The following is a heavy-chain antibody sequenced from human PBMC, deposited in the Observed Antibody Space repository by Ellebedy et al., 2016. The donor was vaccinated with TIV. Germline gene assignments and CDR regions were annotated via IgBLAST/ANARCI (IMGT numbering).Heavy chain of an antibody. CDR1: GFTVSNNY. D-gene: IGHD5-24*01. CDR2: IYRDGRT. V-gene: IGHV3-53*01. J-gene: IGHJ6*03. CDR3: ARGAPNYSHYAAV. Sequence: GGSLRLSCAASGFTVSNNYMSWVRQAPGKGPEWVSVIYRDGRTFYADSVKGRFTISRDSNKNTLYLQMNSLRPEDTALYYCARGAPNYSHYAAVWGKGTSVTVS.